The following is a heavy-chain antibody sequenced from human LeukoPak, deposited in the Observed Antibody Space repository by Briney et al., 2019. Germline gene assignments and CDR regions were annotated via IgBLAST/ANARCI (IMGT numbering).Heavy chain of an antibody. J-gene: IGHJ5*02. CDR3: ARHGYSSGSLAWFDP. Sequence: SETLSLTCTVAGGSISSYYWSWIRQPPGKGLKWIGYIYYSGSTNYNPSLKSRVTISVDTSKNQFSLKLSSVTAADTAVYYCARHGYSSGSLAWFDPWGQGTQVTVSS. CDR2: IYYSGST. CDR1: GGSISSYY. D-gene: IGHD6-19*01. V-gene: IGHV4-59*01.